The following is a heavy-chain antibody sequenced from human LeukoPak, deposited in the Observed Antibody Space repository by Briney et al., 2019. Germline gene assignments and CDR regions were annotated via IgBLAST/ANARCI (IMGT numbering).Heavy chain of an antibody. V-gene: IGHV3-48*04. D-gene: IGHD3-10*01. Sequence: TGGSLRLSCAASGFTFSSYSMNWVRQAPGKGLEWVSYISSSSSTIYYADSVKGRFTISRDNAKNSLYLQMNSLRAEDTAVYYCAKDPNYYGSGSYYISWGQGTLVTVSS. J-gene: IGHJ4*02. CDR1: GFTFSSYS. CDR3: AKDPNYYGSGSYYIS. CDR2: ISSSSSTI.